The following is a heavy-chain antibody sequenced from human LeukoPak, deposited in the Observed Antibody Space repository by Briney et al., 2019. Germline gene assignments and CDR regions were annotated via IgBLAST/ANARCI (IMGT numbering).Heavy chain of an antibody. D-gene: IGHD3-22*01. J-gene: IGHJ3*02. CDR3: GRGDYYDSSAAFDI. V-gene: IGHV1-18*01. CDR1: GYTFTSYG. CDR2: ISAYNGNT. Sequence: ASVKVSCKASGYTFTSYGISWVRQAPGQGLEWMGWISAYNGNTNYAQKLQGRVTMTTDTSTSTAYMELRSLRSDDKAVYYCGRGDYYDSSAAFDIWGQGTMVTVSS.